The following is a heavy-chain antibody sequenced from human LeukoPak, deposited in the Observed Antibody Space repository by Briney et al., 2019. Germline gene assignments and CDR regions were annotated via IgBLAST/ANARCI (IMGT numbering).Heavy chain of an antibody. CDR3: AKSTGYSYGREDY. Sequence: GGSLRLSCAASGFTFSSYAMSWVRQAPGKGLEWVSAISGSGGGTYYADSVKGRFTISRDNSKNTLYLQMNSLRAEDTAVYYCAKSTGYSYGREDYWGQGTLVTVSS. CDR1: GFTFSSYA. J-gene: IGHJ4*02. D-gene: IGHD5-18*01. V-gene: IGHV3-23*01. CDR2: ISGSGGGT.